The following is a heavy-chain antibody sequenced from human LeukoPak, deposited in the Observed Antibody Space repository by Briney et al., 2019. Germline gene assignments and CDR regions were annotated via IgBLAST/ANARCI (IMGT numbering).Heavy chain of an antibody. J-gene: IGHJ6*02. D-gene: IGHD1-20*01. Sequence: MTSETLSLTCTVSGGSISGSYWSRIRQPPGKGLEYIGQIHYSGSPNYNPSLESRITISVDSSKNQFSLKVRSVTAADTAVYYCAKFGVNFNLEVWGQGTTVTVSS. V-gene: IGHV4-59*01. CDR3: AKFGVNFNLEV. CDR1: GGSISGSY. CDR2: IHYSGSP.